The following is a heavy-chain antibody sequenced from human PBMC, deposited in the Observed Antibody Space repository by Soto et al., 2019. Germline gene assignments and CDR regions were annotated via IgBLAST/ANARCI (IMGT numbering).Heavy chain of an antibody. CDR3: AKDVGFQQHLFVFDL. J-gene: IGHJ4*02. V-gene: IGHV1-69*13. CDR1: GGTFSSYA. CDR2: IIPIFGTA. Sequence: SVKVSCKASGGTFSSYAISWVRQAPGQGLEWMGGIIPIFGTANYAQKLQGRLTIFADASAGTAYMELSSLRSDDTAIYYCAKDVGFQQHLFVFDLWGQGTLVTVSS. D-gene: IGHD3-10*02.